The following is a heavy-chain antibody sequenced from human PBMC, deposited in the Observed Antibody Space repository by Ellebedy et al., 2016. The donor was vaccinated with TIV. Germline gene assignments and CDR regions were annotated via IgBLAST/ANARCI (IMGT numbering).Heavy chain of an antibody. Sequence: AASVKVSCKASGYNFIAYYIHRVRQAPGQGLEWMGWINPHSGTTNYAQKFHGRVSVARDTSITTAYMELSSLTSDDTAMYYCARVKQILAQGQTFCLDVWGRGTTVTVSS. CDR2: INPHSGTT. CDR3: ARVKQILAQGQTFCLDV. V-gene: IGHV1-2*02. D-gene: IGHD3-3*02. J-gene: IGHJ6*02. CDR1: GYNFIAYY.